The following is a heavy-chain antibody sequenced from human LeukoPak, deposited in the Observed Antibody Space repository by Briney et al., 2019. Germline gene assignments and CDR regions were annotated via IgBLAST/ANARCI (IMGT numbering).Heavy chain of an antibody. CDR3: ARSMTRLLWFGELRS. D-gene: IGHD3-10*01. J-gene: IGHJ5*02. Sequence: SETLSLTCTVSGYSITSAYYWGWIRQPPGKGLEWIGSFFLKGSTYYNPSLKSRVTISVDTSKNQFSLKLSSVTAADTAVYYCARSMTRLLWFGELRSWGQGTLVTVSS. V-gene: IGHV4-38-2*02. CDR1: GYSITSAYY. CDR2: FFLKGST.